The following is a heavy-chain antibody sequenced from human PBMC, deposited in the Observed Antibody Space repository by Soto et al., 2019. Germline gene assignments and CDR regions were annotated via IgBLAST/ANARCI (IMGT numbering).Heavy chain of an antibody. J-gene: IGHJ4*01. CDR2: IHYSGST. D-gene: IGHD3-10*01. V-gene: IGHV4-31*03. CDR1: GGSISNGGYY. CDR3: ARVGGSGSYAVYYFDS. Sequence: SETLSLTCTVSGGSISNGGYYWNWVRQHPGKGLEWIGYIHYSGSTWYNPSLESRVTISVDTSKDQFSLKLRSVTAAATAVYFCARVGGSGSYAVYYFDSWGQGTLVTVSS.